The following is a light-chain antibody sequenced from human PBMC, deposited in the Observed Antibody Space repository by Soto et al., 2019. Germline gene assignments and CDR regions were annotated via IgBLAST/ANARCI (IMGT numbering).Light chain of an antibody. V-gene: IGKV1-5*03. J-gene: IGKJ1*01. CDR3: QQYNTFWT. Sequence: DIQMTQSPSTLSASVGDRVTITCRASQSISSYLNWYQQKPGKAPKLLIYKASGLESGVPSRFSGSGSGTEFTLTINGLQPDDFATYYCQQYNTFWTFGQGTKVDIK. CDR1: QSISSY. CDR2: KAS.